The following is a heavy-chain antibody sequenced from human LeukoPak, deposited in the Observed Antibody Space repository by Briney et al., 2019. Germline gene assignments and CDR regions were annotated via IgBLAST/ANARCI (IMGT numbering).Heavy chain of an antibody. CDR1: GFTVSSNY. CDR3: ARDGKEGYNLYYFDY. V-gene: IGHV3-66*01. D-gene: IGHD1-1*01. CDR2: IYSGGST. Sequence: PGGSLRLSCAASGFTVSSNYMSWVRQAPGKGLEWVSVIYSGGSTYYADSVKGRFTISRDNSKNTLYLQMNSLRAEDTAVYYCARDGKEGYNLYYFDYWGQGTLVTVSS. J-gene: IGHJ4*02.